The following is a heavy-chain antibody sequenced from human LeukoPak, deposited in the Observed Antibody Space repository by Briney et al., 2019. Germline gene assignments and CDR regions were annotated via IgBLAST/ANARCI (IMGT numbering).Heavy chain of an antibody. Sequence: SETLSLTCTVSGGSISSSSYYWGWIRQPPGKGLEWIGEINHSGSTNYNPSLKSRVTISVDTSENQFSLKLSSVTAADTAVYYCARRAGYSSSWYYYYYYGMDVWGQGTTVTVSS. CDR3: ARRAGYSSSWYYYYYYGMDV. V-gene: IGHV4-39*07. D-gene: IGHD6-13*01. J-gene: IGHJ6*02. CDR1: GGSISSSSYY. CDR2: INHSGST.